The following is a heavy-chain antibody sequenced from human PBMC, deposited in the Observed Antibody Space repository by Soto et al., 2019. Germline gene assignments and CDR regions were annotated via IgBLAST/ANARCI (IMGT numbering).Heavy chain of an antibody. D-gene: IGHD2-2*01. CDR3: ARDRYCSSTSCYAGESHNWYYGMDV. CDR1: GYTFTSYG. Sequence: QVQLVQSGAEVKKPGASVKVSCKASGYTFTSYGISLVRQAPGQGLEWMGWISAYNGNTNYAQKLQGRVTMTTDTSTSTAYMELRRLRSDDTAVYYCARDRYCSSTSCYAGESHNWYYGMDVWGQGTTVTVSS. V-gene: IGHV1-18*01. CDR2: ISAYNGNT. J-gene: IGHJ6*02.